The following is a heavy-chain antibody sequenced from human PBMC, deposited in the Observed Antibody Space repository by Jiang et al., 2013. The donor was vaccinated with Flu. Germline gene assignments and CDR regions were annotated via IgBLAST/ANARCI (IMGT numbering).Heavy chain of an antibody. CDR2: IYYSGST. V-gene: IGHV4-59*01. CDR3: ARAGILGRNWFDP. D-gene: IGHD3-10*01. J-gene: IGHJ5*02. Sequence: GLVKPSETLSLTCTVSGGSISSYYWSWIRQPPGKGLEWIGYIYYSGSTNYNPSLKSRVTISVDTSKNQFSLKLSSVTAADTAVYYCARAGILGRNWFDPWGQGTLVTVSS. CDR1: GGSISSYY.